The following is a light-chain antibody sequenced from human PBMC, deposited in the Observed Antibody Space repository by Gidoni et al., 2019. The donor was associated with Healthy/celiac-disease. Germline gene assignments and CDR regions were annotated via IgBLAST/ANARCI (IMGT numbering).Light chain of an antibody. Sequence: DFQVTQSPSSLSASVGDRVTITCRASQSISSYLNWYQQKPGKAPKLLIYAASSLQSGVPSRFSGSGSGTDFTLTISSLQPEDFATYYCQQSYSTPPYTFXQXTKLEIK. CDR1: QSISSY. J-gene: IGKJ2*01. CDR2: AAS. V-gene: IGKV1-39*01. CDR3: QQSYSTPPYT.